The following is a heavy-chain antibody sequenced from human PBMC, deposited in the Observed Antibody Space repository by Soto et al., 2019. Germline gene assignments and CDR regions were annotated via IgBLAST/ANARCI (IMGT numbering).Heavy chain of an antibody. J-gene: IGHJ5*01. CDR3: ARRQVGATKGKSWFDS. V-gene: IGHV3-23*01. Sequence: EVHLLESGGGLLQPGGSLRLSCSASGFDFSSHTMIWVRQAPGKGLEWVASIGNSGDISNYGDSVKGRFTISRDNSKNTLYLQMDSLRAEDTALYFCARRQVGATKGKSWFDSWGQGTLVTVSS. CDR1: GFDFSSHT. D-gene: IGHD1-26*01. CDR2: IGNSGDIS.